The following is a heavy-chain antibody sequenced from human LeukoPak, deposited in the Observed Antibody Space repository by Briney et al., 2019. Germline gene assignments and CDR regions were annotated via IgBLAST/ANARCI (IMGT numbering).Heavy chain of an antibody. CDR3: ARPYYINWFDP. D-gene: IGHD2-21*01. J-gene: IGHJ5*02. V-gene: IGHV4-39*01. CDR2: IYYSGST. CDR1: GGSISSSSYF. Sequence: PSETLSLTCTVSGGSISSSSYFWGWIRQTPGKGLEWIGSIYYSGSTYYNPSLKSRVTISVDTSKNQFSLKLNSVTAADTAVYYCARPYYINWFDPWGQGTLVTVSS.